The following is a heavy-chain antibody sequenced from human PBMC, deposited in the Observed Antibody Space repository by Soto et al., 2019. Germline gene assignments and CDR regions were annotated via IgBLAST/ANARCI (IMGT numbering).Heavy chain of an antibody. Sequence: PSQTLSLTCAIPGDSVSSNSAAWNWIRQSPSRGLEWLGRTYYRSKWYNDYAVSVKSRITINPDTSKNQFSLQLNSVTPEDTAVYYCAREVPYCSGGSCFRNWFDPWGQGTLVTVSS. CDR2: TYYRSKWYN. CDR1: GDSVSSNSAA. V-gene: IGHV6-1*01. CDR3: AREVPYCSGGSCFRNWFDP. D-gene: IGHD2-15*01. J-gene: IGHJ5*02.